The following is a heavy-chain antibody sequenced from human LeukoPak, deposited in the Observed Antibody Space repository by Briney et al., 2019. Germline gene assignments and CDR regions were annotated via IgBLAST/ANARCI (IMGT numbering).Heavy chain of an antibody. V-gene: IGHV1-69*06. D-gene: IGHD2-15*01. J-gene: IGHJ6*04. CDR2: IIPIFGTA. CDR1: GGTFSIYA. Sequence: SVTVSCTASGGTFSIYAISWVRQAPGQGLEWMGGIIPIFGTANYAQKFQGRVTITADKSTSTAYMELSSLRSEDTAVYCCARARYCSGGSCYWTPYYYYGMDVWGKGTTVTVSS. CDR3: ARARYCSGGSCYWTPYYYYGMDV.